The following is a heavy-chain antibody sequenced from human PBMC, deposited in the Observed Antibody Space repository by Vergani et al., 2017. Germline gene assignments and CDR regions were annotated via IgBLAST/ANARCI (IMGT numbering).Heavy chain of an antibody. V-gene: IGHV4-61*01. J-gene: IGHJ4*02. Sequence: QVQLQESAPGLVKPSQTLSLTCTVSGGSISSGSYYWSWIRQPPGKGLEWIGYIYYSGSTNYNPSLKSRVTISVDTSKNQFSLKLSSVTAADTAVYYCARGTGRYDSSGYPFDYWGQGTLVTVSS. CDR3: ARGTGRYDSSGYPFDY. CDR2: IYYSGST. CDR1: GGSISSGSYY. D-gene: IGHD3-22*01.